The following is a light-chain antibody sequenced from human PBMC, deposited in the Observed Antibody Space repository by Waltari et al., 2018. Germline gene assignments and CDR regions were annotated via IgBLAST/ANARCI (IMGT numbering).Light chain of an antibody. V-gene: IGKV1-39*01. J-gene: IGKJ2*01. CDR2: GAS. CDR1: QSINTY. CDR3: QQYNSYSYT. Sequence: DIQMTQSPSSLSASVGDRVTITCRASQSINTYLNWYQRKPGEAPKLLIYGASTLESGVPSRFSGSGSGTDFTLTISSLQPEDFATYYCQQYNSYSYTFGQGTKLEIK.